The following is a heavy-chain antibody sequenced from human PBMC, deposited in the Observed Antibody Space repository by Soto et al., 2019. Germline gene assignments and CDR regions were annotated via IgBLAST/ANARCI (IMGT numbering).Heavy chain of an antibody. Sequence: QVQLEQSGAEVKKPGSSVKISCKASGGTLSDHGVSWLRQAPGQGLEWVGGTIPVFNTAKYAAKFQGRVTIAADKATNIAYMGLGTLRSYDAGFYYCARVVYGSGNYYHGPSAIDIWGQG. V-gene: IGHV1-69*06. CDR2: TIPVFNTA. J-gene: IGHJ3*02. CDR1: GGTLSDHG. D-gene: IGHD3-10*01. CDR3: ARVVYGSGNYYHGPSAIDI.